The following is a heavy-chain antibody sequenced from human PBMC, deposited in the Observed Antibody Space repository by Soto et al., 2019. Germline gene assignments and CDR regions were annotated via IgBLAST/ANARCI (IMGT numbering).Heavy chain of an antibody. V-gene: IGHV5-51*01. J-gene: IGHJ6*02. D-gene: IGHD6-13*01. CDR3: ARTSAAGKYYFGMDV. CDR1: GYTFASSC. Sequence: PGEPLKISCKGSGYTFASSCIGWLLHMPGKGMEWMGIIYPGDSDTRYSPSFQGQVTISADKSIRTAYLQWSSLKASDSAMYSCARTSAAGKYYFGMDVWGQGTTVTSP. CDR2: IYPGDSDT.